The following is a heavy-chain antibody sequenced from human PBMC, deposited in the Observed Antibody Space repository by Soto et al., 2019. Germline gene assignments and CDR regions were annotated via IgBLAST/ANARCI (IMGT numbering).Heavy chain of an antibody. Sequence: QVQLQESGPGLVRPSGTVSLTCAVSGGSISSDNWWSWGRQPPGKALEWIGEIHHSGSTNYNPSLKSRVTMSVVPSKDLFSLTLNSVTAADPAFYYCARDQGSHPGDWGQGTLVSVSS. CDR1: GGSISSDNW. V-gene: IGHV4-4*02. CDR2: IHHSGST. D-gene: IGHD6-13*01. J-gene: IGHJ4*02. CDR3: ARDQGSHPGD.